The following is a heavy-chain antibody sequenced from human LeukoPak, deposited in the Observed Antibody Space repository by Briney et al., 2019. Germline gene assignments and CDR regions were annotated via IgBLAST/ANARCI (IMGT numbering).Heavy chain of an antibody. CDR1: GGSFSGYY. CDR2: INHSGST. Sequence: KPSETLSLTCAVYGGSFSGYYWSWIRQPPGKGLEWIGEINHSGSTNYNPSLKSRVTISVDTFKNQFSLKLSSVTAADTAVYYCARVKTPARLDYWGQGTLVTVSS. J-gene: IGHJ4*02. V-gene: IGHV4-34*01. CDR3: ARVKTPARLDY. D-gene: IGHD2-21*01.